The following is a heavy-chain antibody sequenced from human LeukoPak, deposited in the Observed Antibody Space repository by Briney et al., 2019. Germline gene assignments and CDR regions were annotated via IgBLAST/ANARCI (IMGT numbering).Heavy chain of an antibody. CDR3: AREASGYYDSSGYYHPFDY. D-gene: IGHD3-22*01. J-gene: IGHJ4*02. Sequence: GGSLRLSCAASGFTFSDYYVSWIRQAPGKGLEWVSYISSSGSTIYYADSVKGRFTISRDNAKNSLYLQMNSLRAEDTAVYYCAREASGYYDSSGYYHPFDYWGQGTLVTVSS. CDR1: GFTFSDYY. CDR2: ISSSGSTI. V-gene: IGHV3-11*01.